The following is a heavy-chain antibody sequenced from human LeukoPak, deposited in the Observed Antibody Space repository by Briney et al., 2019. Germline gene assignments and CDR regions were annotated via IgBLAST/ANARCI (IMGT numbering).Heavy chain of an antibody. J-gene: IGHJ4*02. CDR3: ARVPLGRTAMGHFDY. Sequence: ASVKVSCKASGYTFTSYYMHWLRQSPGQGLEWMGIINPSGGSTSYAQKFQGRVTMTRDTSTSTVYMELSSLRSEDTAVSYCARVPLGRTAMGHFDYWGQGTLVTVSS. D-gene: IGHD5-18*01. CDR2: INPSGGST. V-gene: IGHV1-46*01. CDR1: GYTFTSYY.